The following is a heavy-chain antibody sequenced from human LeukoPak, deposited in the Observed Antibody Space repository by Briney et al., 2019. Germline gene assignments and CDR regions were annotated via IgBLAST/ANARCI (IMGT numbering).Heavy chain of an antibody. D-gene: IGHD2-15*01. CDR2: IYYSGST. V-gene: IGHV4-59*01. J-gene: IGHJ6*02. CDR1: GGSISSYY. CDR3: ARESGGHYYYYYGMDV. Sequence: PSGTLSLTCTVSGGSISSYYWSWIRQPPGKGLEWIGYIYYSGSTNYNPSLKSRVTISVDTSKNQFSLKLSSVTAADTAVYYCARESGGHYYYYYGMDVWGQGTTVTVSS.